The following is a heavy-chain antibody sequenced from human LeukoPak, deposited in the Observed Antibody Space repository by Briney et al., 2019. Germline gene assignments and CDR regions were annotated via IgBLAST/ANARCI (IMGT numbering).Heavy chain of an antibody. V-gene: IGHV3-48*04. J-gene: IGHJ4*02. Sequence: GGSLRLSCAASGFTFSSYAMSWVRQAPGKGLGWVSYISSSGSTIYYADSVKGRFTISRDNAKNSLYLQMNSLRAEDTAVYYCAGGIAAAAYYFDYWGQGTLATVSS. CDR3: AGGIAAAAYYFDY. CDR1: GFTFSSYA. CDR2: ISSSGSTI. D-gene: IGHD6-13*01.